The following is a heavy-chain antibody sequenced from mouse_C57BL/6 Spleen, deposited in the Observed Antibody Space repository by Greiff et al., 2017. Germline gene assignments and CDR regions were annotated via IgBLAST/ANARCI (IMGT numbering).Heavy chain of an antibody. J-gene: IGHJ3*01. CDR1: GYSFTGYY. D-gene: IGHD2-5*01. CDR2: INPSTGGT. V-gene: IGHV1-42*01. CDR3: ARSESNPWFAY. Sequence: EVQLQQSGPELVKPGASVKISCKASGYSFTGYYMNWVKQSPEKSLEWIGEINPSTGGTTYNQKFKAKATLTVDKSSSTAYMQLKSLTSEDSAVYYCARSESNPWFAYWGQGTLVTVSA.